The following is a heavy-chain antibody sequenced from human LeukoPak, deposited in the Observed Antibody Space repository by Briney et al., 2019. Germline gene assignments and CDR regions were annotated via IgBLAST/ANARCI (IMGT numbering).Heavy chain of an antibody. Sequence: GASVKVSCKASGYTFTGYYMHWVRQAPGQGLEWMGRINPNSGGTNYAQKFQGRGTMTRDTSISTAYMELSRLRSDDTAVYYCAKDLRNYDYVWGSQKGPNTNWGQGTLVTVSS. CDR1: GYTFTGYY. D-gene: IGHD3-16*01. CDR3: AKDLRNYDYVWGSQKGPNTN. CDR2: INPNSGGT. V-gene: IGHV1-2*06. J-gene: IGHJ4*02.